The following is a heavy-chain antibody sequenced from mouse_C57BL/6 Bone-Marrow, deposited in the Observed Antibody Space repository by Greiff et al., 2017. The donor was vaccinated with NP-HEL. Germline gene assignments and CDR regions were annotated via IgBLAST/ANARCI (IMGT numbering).Heavy chain of an antibody. Sequence: EVQLQESGTVLARPGASVKMSCKTSGYTFTSYWMHWVKQRPGQGLEWIGAIYPGNSDTSYNQKFKGKAQLTAVTSASTAYIELSSLTHEDSAVYYFTGFITTVVVPGFAYWGQGTLVTVSA. J-gene: IGHJ3*01. CDR1: GYTFTSYW. D-gene: IGHD1-1*01. CDR3: TGFITTVVVPGFAY. V-gene: IGHV1-5*01. CDR2: IYPGNSDT.